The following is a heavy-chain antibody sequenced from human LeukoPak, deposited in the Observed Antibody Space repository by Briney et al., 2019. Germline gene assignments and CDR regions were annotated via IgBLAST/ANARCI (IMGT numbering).Heavy chain of an antibody. D-gene: IGHD6-13*01. CDR2: INHSGST. V-gene: IGHV4-34*01. J-gene: IGHJ4*02. CDR3: ARTLGAAAGIKF. Sequence: SETLSLTCAVYGGSFSGYYWSWIRQPPGKGLEWIGEINHSGSTNYNPSLKSRVTISVDASKNQFSLKLSSVTAADTAVYYCARTLGAAAGIKFWGQGTLVTVSS. CDR1: GGSFSGYY.